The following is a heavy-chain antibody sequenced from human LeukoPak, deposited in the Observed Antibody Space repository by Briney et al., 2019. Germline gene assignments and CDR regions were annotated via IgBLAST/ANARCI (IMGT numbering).Heavy chain of an antibody. CDR1: GFTFSSYS. CDR2: ISSSSDI. J-gene: IGHJ5*01. D-gene: IGHD6-19*01. Sequence: GGSLRLSCAASGFTFSSYSMNWVRQAPGKGLEWVSSISSSSDIYYADSVKGRFTISRDNAKNSLYLQMNSLRADDTAVYYCARGALGSGWYNWFDSWGQGTLVTVSS. V-gene: IGHV3-21*01. CDR3: ARGALGSGWYNWFDS.